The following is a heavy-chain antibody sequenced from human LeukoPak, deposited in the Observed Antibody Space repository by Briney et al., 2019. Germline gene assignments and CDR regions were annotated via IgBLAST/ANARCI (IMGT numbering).Heavy chain of an antibody. Sequence: GGSLRLSCADSGFTFSSYGMHWVRQAPGKGLEWVAFMSYDGSNKYYADSVKGRFTISRDNSKNTLYLQMNSLRAEDTALYYCAKNTVAATWGPFDYWGQGTLVTVSS. J-gene: IGHJ4*02. CDR1: GFTFSSYG. CDR3: AKNTVAATWGPFDY. D-gene: IGHD6-19*01. V-gene: IGHV3-30*18. CDR2: MSYDGSNK.